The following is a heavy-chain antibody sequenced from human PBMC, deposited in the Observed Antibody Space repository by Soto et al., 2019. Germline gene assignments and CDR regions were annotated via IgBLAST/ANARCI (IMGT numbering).Heavy chain of an antibody. J-gene: IGHJ6*02. D-gene: IGHD3-9*01. V-gene: IGHV4-59*02. CDR3: ARLSHIFPLGTYYYHSMDI. Sequence: PSETLSLTCSVSGGSVDNYHWSWIRRPPGKGLEWVGYIQSSGYTNYNPSLRSRITLSVDPSKNQFSLRVSPVNAEATDVYNCARLSHIFPLGTYYYHSMDIWGHGIKVTVA. CDR2: IQSSGYT. CDR1: GGSVDNYH.